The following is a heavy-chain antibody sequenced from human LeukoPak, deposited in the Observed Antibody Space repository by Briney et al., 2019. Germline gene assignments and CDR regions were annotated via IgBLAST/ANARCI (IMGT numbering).Heavy chain of an antibody. D-gene: IGHD3-10*01. J-gene: IGHJ4*02. CDR1: GFTFSSYA. V-gene: IGHV3-30*04. Sequence: GRSLRLSCAASGFTFSSYAMHWVRQAPGKGLERVAVISDDGSNKYYADSVKGRFTISRDNSKNTMYLQMNSLSAGDTAVYHCENCSGSGCYFLGIYFDYWRRGTLVTVSS. CDR2: ISDDGSNK. CDR3: ENCSGSGCYFLGIYFDY.